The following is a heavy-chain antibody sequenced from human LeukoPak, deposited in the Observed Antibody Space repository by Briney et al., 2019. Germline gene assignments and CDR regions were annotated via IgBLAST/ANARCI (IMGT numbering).Heavy chain of an antibody. J-gene: IGHJ4*02. CDR2: IIPIFGTA. CDR1: GGTFSSYA. CDR3: ARSSYYDILTGYYGGNFHY. V-gene: IGHV1-69*01. Sequence: GASVKVSCKASGGTFSSYAISWVRQAPGQGLEWMGGIIPIFGTANYAQKFQGRVTITADESTSTAYMELSSLRSEDTAVYYCARSSYYDILTGYYGGNFHYWGQGPLVTVSS. D-gene: IGHD3-9*01.